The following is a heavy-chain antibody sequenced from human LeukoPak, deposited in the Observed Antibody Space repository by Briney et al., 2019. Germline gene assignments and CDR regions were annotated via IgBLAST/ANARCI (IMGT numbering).Heavy chain of an antibody. CDR2: INDSGGT. D-gene: IGHD4-17*01. CDR1: GGTFSRYY. V-gene: IGHV4-34*01. J-gene: IGHJ4*02. Sequence: SETLSLTCAVYGGTFSRYYWSWIRQPPGKGLEWMGEINDSGGTYYNPSLKSRVTISVDTSNNQLALKLSSVTAADTAVYYCASLIHDYDDRMRDYWGEGTLVTVSS. CDR3: ASLIHDYDDRMRDY.